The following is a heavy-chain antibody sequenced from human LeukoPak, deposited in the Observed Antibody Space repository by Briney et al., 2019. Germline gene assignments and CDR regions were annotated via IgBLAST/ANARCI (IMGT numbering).Heavy chain of an antibody. J-gene: IGHJ3*02. D-gene: IGHD6-13*01. CDR1: GGSISSSSYY. CDR2: TYYSGST. V-gene: IGHV4-39*01. Sequence: SETLSLTCTVPGGSISSSSYYWGWIRHPPGKGLEWIGSTYYSGSTYYNPSLKSRVTISVDTSKNQFSLKLSSVTAADTAVYYCARPLQQSEGLYDAFDIWGQGTMVTVSS. CDR3: ARPLQQSEGLYDAFDI.